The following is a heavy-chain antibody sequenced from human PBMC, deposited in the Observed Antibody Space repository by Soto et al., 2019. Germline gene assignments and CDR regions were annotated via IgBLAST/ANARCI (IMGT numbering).Heavy chain of an antibody. D-gene: IGHD3-3*01. J-gene: IGHJ5*02. V-gene: IGHV4-39*01. Sequence: SETLSLTCTVSGGSISSSSYYWGWIRQPPGKGLEWIGSIYYSGSTYYNPSLKSRVTISVDTSKNQFSLKLSSVTAADTAVYYCAEGAYYDFWSGYYTWFDPWGQGTLVTVSS. CDR3: AEGAYYDFWSGYYTWFDP. CDR1: GGSISSSSYY. CDR2: IYYSGST.